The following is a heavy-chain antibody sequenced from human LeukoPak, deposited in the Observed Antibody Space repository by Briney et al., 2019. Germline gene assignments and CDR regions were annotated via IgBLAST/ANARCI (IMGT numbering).Heavy chain of an antibody. CDR2: ISSSSSYI. CDR1: GFTFSSYE. D-gene: IGHD3-10*01. J-gene: IGHJ4*02. Sequence: PGGSLRLSCAASGFTFSSYEMNWVRQAPGKGLEWVSYISSSSSYIYYADSVKGRFTISRDNAKNSLYLQMNSLRAEDTAVYYCARDVFLDYYGSGSHDYWGQGTLVTVSS. V-gene: IGHV3-21*05. CDR3: ARDVFLDYYGSGSHDY.